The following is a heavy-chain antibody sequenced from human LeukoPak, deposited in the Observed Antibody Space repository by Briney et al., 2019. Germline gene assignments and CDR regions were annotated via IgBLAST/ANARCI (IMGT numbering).Heavy chain of an antibody. V-gene: IGHV4-59*01. CDR1: GGSLSRYY. J-gene: IGHJ4*02. Sequence: PSETLSLSCTVSGGSLSRYYWSWIRQPPGQGLEGIGYIYYIGSTNYNPSLKSRDTISLDTSKSQLSLKLTSVTPAGTAVYDCACDDTSGDCYYWGQGTLVTVSS. CDR2: IYYIGST. CDR3: ACDDTSGDCYY. D-gene: IGHD2-21*01.